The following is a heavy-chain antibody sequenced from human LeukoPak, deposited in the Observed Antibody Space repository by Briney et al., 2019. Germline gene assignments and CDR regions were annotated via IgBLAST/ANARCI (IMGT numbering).Heavy chain of an antibody. CDR2: IYYSGST. CDR1: GGSVSSGSYY. CDR3: ARARASRAFDI. Sequence: SETLSLTCTVSGGSVSSGSYYWSWIRQPPGKGLEWIGYIYYSGSTNYNPSLKSRVTISVDTSKNQFSLKLSSVTAADTAVYYCARARASRAFDIWGQGTMVTVSS. V-gene: IGHV4-61*01. J-gene: IGHJ3*02.